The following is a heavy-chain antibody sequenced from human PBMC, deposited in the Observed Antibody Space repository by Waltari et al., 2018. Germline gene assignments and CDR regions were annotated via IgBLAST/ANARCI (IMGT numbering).Heavy chain of an antibody. J-gene: IGHJ4*02. D-gene: IGHD1-20*01. CDR3: ATPFYNWDDPLHS. Sequence: EVQLLESGGDLVQPGGSLRLSCAASGTTFNNFAIIWVRLAPGTGLEWVSAITVADDTYYADSVKGRFTISRDTSKDTVYLQMNGLRAADTAVYYCATPFYNWDDPLHSWGPGTLVTVSS. V-gene: IGHV3-23*01. CDR1: GTTFNNFA. CDR2: ITVADDT.